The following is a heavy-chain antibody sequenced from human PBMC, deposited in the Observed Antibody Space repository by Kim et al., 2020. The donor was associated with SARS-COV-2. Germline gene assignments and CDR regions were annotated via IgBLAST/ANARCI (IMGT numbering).Heavy chain of an antibody. Sequence: GGSLRLSCAASGFTFSSYAMHWVRQAPGKGLEWVAVISYDGSNKYYADSVKGRFTISRDNSKNTLYLQMNSLRAEDTAVYYCARDRALWQQQLATYYYGMDVWGQGTTVTVSS. V-gene: IGHV3-30*04. J-gene: IGHJ6*02. CDR1: GFTFSSYA. CDR3: ARDRALWQQQLATYYYGMDV. CDR2: ISYDGSNK. D-gene: IGHD6-13*01.